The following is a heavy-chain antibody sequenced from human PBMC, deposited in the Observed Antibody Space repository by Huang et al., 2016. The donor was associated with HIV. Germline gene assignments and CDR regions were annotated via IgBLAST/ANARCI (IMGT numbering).Heavy chain of an antibody. J-gene: IGHJ5*02. Sequence: EVRFQESGGGQVQPGGSLKLSCVASGFNFLDFWMHWARQVPGAGLWWVARIKSDGTYIDYSDSVRGRFVVSRNNARDILSLEMSSLRPEDTCVYFCAVGGRTASYFHFDPRGQGIPVIV. CDR1: GFNFLDFW. D-gene: IGHD3-9*01. CDR2: IKSDGTYI. V-gene: IGHV3-74*01. CDR3: AVGGRTASYFHFDP.